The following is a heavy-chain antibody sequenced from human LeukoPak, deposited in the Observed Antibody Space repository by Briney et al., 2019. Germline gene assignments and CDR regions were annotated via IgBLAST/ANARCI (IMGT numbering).Heavy chain of an antibody. CDR1: GFTFSDSF. Sequence: GGSLRLSCTASGFTFSDSFMSWIRQAPGKGLEWISYISSRGTTIYYADSVKGRFTISRDNAENSLYLQMNSLRVEDTAVFYCAKGSLAVPTTPFDFWGQGTLVTVSS. J-gene: IGHJ4*02. CDR2: ISSRGTTI. CDR3: AKGSLAVPTTPFDF. D-gene: IGHD1-26*01. V-gene: IGHV3-11*01.